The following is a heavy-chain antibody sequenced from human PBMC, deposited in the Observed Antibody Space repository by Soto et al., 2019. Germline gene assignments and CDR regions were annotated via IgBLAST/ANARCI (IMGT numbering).Heavy chain of an antibody. J-gene: IGHJ4*02. D-gene: IGHD3-10*01. Sequence: QGQLQESGPGLVRPSGTLSLTCTVSGDSINTAKWWSWVRQPPGKGLEWIGEIYHNGNTDYNPSLKSRVTMSVDTSKNQFSLKVTSVTAADTAISYCASDVAMTGETDSFAYWGKGTLVTFSS. CDR2: IYHNGNT. CDR1: GDSINTAKW. CDR3: ASDVAMTGETDSFAY. V-gene: IGHV4-4*02.